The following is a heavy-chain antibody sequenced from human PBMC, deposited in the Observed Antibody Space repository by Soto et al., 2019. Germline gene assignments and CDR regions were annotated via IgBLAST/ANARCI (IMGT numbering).Heavy chain of an antibody. CDR2: ISYDGSNA. CDR3: AKDSLYFGDLSAGLDY. D-gene: IGHD3-10*01. CDR1: GFTLRNSG. Sequence: PGGSLRLSCAASGFTLRNSGMHWVRQAPGKGLEWVAFISYDGSNAFYADSVKGRFTISRDIPENTLYLQVNVLKTEDTAVYYCAKDSLYFGDLSAGLDYWGQGTLVTVSS. V-gene: IGHV3-30*18. J-gene: IGHJ4*02.